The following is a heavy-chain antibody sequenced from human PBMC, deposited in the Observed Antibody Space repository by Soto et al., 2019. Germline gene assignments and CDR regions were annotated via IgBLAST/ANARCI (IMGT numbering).Heavy chain of an antibody. V-gene: IGHV3-23*01. CDR2: ISGSGGST. CDR3: ATRGNYYDSSGYYSVY. Sequence: EGSMRLSCAASGFTFSSYAMSWVRQAPGKGLEWVSAISGSGGSTYYADSVKGRFTISRDNSKNTLYLQMNSLRAEDTAVYYCATRGNYYDSSGYYSVYWGQGTLVTVSS. CDR1: GFTFSSYA. D-gene: IGHD3-22*01. J-gene: IGHJ4*02.